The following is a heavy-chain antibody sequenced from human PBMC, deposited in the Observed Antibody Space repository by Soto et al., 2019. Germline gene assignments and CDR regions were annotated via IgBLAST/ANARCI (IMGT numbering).Heavy chain of an antibody. V-gene: IGHV3-23*01. D-gene: IGHD4-17*01. CDR1: GFSFSSYG. CDR2: ISGGGDST. J-gene: IGHJ5*02. CDR3: ARGQDDYGDSDVWFDP. Sequence: EEQLLESGGGLVQPGGSLRLSCAASGFSFSSYGMSWVRQAPGKGLEWVSGISGGGDSTYYADSVKGRFTISRDKSKNTLYLQMNSLRAEGTAVYYCARGQDDYGDSDVWFDPGGQGTLVSVSS.